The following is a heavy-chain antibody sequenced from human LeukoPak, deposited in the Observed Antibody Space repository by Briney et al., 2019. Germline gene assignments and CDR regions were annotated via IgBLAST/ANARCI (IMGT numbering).Heavy chain of an antibody. D-gene: IGHD3-16*01. V-gene: IGHV3-13*01. CDR1: GFTFSSYD. CDR3: ARQGAKPDAFDI. Sequence: PGGSLRLSCAASGFTFSSYDMHWVRQATGKGLEWVSAIGTAGDTYYPGSVKGRFTISRENAKNSLYLQMNSLRAGDTAVYYCARQGAKPDAFDIWGQGTMVTVSS. J-gene: IGHJ3*02. CDR2: IGTAGDT.